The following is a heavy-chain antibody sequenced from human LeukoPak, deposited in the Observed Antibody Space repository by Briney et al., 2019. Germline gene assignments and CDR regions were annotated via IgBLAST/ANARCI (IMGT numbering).Heavy chain of an antibody. Sequence: PGGSLRLSCAASGFTFSSYGMHWVRQAPGKGLEWVAVISYDGSNKYYADSVKGRFTISRDNSKNTLYLQMNSLRAEDTAVYYCASIVVVPAAIGWFDPWGQGTLVTVSS. V-gene: IGHV3-30*03. J-gene: IGHJ5*02. CDR3: ASIVVVPAAIGWFDP. D-gene: IGHD2-2*01. CDR2: ISYDGSNK. CDR1: GFTFSSYG.